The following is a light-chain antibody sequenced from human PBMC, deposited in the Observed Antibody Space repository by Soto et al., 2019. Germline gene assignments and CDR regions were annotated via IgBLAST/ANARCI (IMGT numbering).Light chain of an antibody. Sequence: IQLTQSPSSLSASVGDRVTITCRASQGISSYLAWYQQKPGKAPKLLIYAASTLQSGVPSRFSGSGSGTDFTLTIISLQPEDFATYYCQQLNSYPRGFTFGPGTKVDIK. CDR3: QQLNSYPRGFT. J-gene: IGKJ3*01. V-gene: IGKV1-9*01. CDR1: QGISSY. CDR2: AAS.